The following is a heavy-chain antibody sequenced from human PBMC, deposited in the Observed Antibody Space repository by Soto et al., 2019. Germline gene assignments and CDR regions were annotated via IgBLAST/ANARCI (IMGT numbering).Heavy chain of an antibody. D-gene: IGHD6-13*01. V-gene: IGHV1-2*04. CDR3: ARERALAAAGLNYYYYYGMDV. Sequence: GASVKASCKASGYTFTGYYMHWVRHAPGQGLEWMGWINPNSGGTNYAQKFQGWVTMTRDTSISTAYMELSRLRSDDTAVYYCARERALAAAGLNYYYYYGMDVWGQGTTVTVSS. CDR1: GYTFTGYY. J-gene: IGHJ6*02. CDR2: INPNSGGT.